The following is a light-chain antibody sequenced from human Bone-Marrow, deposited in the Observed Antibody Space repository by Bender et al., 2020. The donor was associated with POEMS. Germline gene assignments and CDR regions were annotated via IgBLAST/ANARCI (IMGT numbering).Light chain of an antibody. CDR2: DVI. V-gene: IGLV2-14*03. J-gene: IGLJ3*02. CDR1: SSDIGNYIY. CDR3: TSYSSSSPWV. Sequence: QSALAQPASVSGSPGQSITISCTGTSSDIGNYIYVSWYQQYPGKAPKLMIYDVINRPSGVSNRFSGSKSGNTASLTISGLQAEDEADYYCTSYSSSSPWVFGGGTKLTVL.